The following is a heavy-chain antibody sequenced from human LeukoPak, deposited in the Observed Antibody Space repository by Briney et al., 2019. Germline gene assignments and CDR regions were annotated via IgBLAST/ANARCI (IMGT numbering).Heavy chain of an antibody. V-gene: IGHV4-34*01. CDR1: GGSFSGYY. Sequence: SETLSLTCAVYGGSFSGYYWSWIRQPPGKGLEWIGEINHSGSTNYNPSLKSRLTLSVDTSKNQFSLKLSSVTAADSAVYYCARRKISYAFDIWGQGTMVTVSS. CDR2: INHSGST. J-gene: IGHJ3*02. D-gene: IGHD3-10*01. CDR3: ARRKISYAFDI.